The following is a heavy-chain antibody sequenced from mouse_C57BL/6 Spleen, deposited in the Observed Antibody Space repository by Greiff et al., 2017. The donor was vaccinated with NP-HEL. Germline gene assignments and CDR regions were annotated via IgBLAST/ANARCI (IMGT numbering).Heavy chain of an antibody. V-gene: IGHV1-61*01. CDR2: IYPSDSET. Sequence: QVQLQQPGAELVRPGSSVKLSCKASGYTFTSYWMDWVKQRPGQGLEWIGNIYPSDSETHYNQKFKDKATLTVDKSSSTAYMQLSSLTSEDSAVYYCARGGAYSGFAYWGQGTLVTVSA. CDR1: GYTFTSYW. J-gene: IGHJ3*01. D-gene: IGHD2-10*01. CDR3: ARGGAYSGFAY.